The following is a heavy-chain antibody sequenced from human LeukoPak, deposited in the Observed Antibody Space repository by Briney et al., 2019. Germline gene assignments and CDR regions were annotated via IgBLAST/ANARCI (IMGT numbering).Heavy chain of an antibody. D-gene: IGHD3-9*01. Sequence: GGSLRLSCAASGFTFSSYSMNWVRQAPGKGLEWVSTISGSGGSTYYADSVKGRFTISRDNAKNSLYLQMNSLRAEDTAVYYCARANILTGYAGAFDIWGQGTMVTVSS. CDR3: ARANILTGYAGAFDI. V-gene: IGHV3-21*01. CDR2: ISGSGGST. J-gene: IGHJ3*02. CDR1: GFTFSSYS.